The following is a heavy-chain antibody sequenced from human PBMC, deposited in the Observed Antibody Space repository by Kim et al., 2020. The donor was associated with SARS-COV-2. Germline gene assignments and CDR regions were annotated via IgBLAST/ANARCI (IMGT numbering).Heavy chain of an antibody. Sequence: SETLSLTCSVSGAPITNDYWSWIRQPARKGLEWIGRVSPRGGADYNPSFKGRGSIPLYSSSNKIPLRVASVTAADTAMYYFARDHDSSAWAPLDFWGHGT. CDR3: ARDHDSSAWAPLDF. CDR1: GAPITNDY. D-gene: IGHD6-13*01. CDR2: VSPRGGA. J-gene: IGHJ4*01. V-gene: IGHV4-4*07.